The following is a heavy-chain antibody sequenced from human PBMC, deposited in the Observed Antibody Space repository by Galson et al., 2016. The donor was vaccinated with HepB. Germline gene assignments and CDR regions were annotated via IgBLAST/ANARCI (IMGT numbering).Heavy chain of an antibody. V-gene: IGHV3-23*01. CDR2: ISNSGVST. CDR1: GFTFTNYG. Sequence: LRLSCAASGFTFTNYGMSWVRQAPGKGLEWVSSISNSGVSTFYADSVKGRFTISRDNSKNTLYLQMNGLRAEDTAVYYCARTLNTGTHWYFDLWGRGTLVTVSS. D-gene: IGHD4-17*01. CDR3: ARTLNTGTHWYFDL. J-gene: IGHJ2*01.